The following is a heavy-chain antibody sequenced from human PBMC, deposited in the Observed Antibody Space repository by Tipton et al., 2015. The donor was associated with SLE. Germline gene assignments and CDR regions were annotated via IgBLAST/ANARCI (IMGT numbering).Heavy chain of an antibody. V-gene: IGHV3-11*03. Sequence: SLRLSCAASGFTFSDYYMSWIRQAPGKGLEWVSYISSDSGYTTYADSVKGRFTISRDNAKNSLYLQMNSLRAEDTAVYYCASPDYGDSQYFDYWGQGTLVTVSS. D-gene: IGHD4-17*01. CDR3: ASPDYGDSQYFDY. J-gene: IGHJ4*02. CDR1: GFTFSDYY. CDR2: ISSDSGYT.